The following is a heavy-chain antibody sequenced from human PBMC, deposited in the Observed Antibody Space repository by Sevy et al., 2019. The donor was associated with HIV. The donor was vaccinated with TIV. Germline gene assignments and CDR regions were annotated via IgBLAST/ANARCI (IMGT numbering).Heavy chain of an antibody. CDR1: GYTFTGYY. V-gene: IGHV1-2*06. CDR2: INPNSGGT. J-gene: IGHJ6*02. CDR3: ARYLIFGVVSPNNYYYYGMDV. Sequence: ASVKVSCKASGYTFTGYYMHWVRQAPGQGLEWMGRINPNSGGTNYAQKFQGRVTMTRDTSISTAYMERSRLRSDDTAVYYCARYLIFGVVSPNNYYYYGMDVWGQGTTVTV. D-gene: IGHD3-3*01.